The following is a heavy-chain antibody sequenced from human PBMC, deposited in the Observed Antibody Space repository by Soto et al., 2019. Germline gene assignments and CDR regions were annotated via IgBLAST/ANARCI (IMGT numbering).Heavy chain of an antibody. V-gene: IGHV4-34*01. J-gene: IGHJ3*02. CDR1: GGTFSGYY. CDR2: INHSGST. CDR3: ARKGVTIFGVVRDAFDI. Sequence: QVQLQQWGAGLLQPSETLSLTCAVYGGTFSGYYWSWIRQPPGKGLEWIGEINHSGSTNFNPSLRGRVPISEDTSKNQFSLKLSFVAAADTAVYYCARKGVTIFGVVRDAFDIWGQGTLVTVSS. D-gene: IGHD3-3*01.